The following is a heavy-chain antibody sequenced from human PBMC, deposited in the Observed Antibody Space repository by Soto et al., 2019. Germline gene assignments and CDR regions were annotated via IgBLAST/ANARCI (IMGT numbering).Heavy chain of an antibody. CDR2: INHSGST. D-gene: IGHD2-2*01. CDR3: ARLVVPAAMSPKDY. J-gene: IGHJ4*02. V-gene: IGHV4-34*01. CDR1: GGSFSGNY. Sequence: PSETLSLTCAVYGGSFSGNYWTWIRQPPGKGLEWIAEINHSGSTNYNPSLKSRVTISVDTSKNQFSLKLSSVTAADTAVYYCARLVVPAAMSPKDYWGQGTLVTVSS.